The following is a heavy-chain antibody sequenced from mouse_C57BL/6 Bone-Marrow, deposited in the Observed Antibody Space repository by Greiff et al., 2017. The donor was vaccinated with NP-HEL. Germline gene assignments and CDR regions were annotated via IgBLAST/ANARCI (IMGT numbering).Heavy chain of an antibody. J-gene: IGHJ2*01. V-gene: IGHV1-81*01. D-gene: IGHD1-1*01. Sequence: QVHVKQSGAELARPGASVKLSCKASGYTFTSYGISWVKQRTGQGLEWIGEIYPRSGNTYYNEKFKGKATLTADTSSSTAYMELRSLTATDSAFYFCARGYYGCYYFDYWGQGTTLTVSS. CDR2: IYPRSGNT. CDR3: ARGYYGCYYFDY. CDR1: GYTFTSYG.